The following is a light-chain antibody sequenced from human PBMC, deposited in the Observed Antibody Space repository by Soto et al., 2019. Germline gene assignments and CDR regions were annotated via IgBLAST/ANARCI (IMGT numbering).Light chain of an antibody. CDR1: QSIGSW. V-gene: IGKV1-5*03. J-gene: IGKJ1*01. CDR3: QQYNSYLWA. CDR2: KAS. Sequence: DIQMTQSPSTLSASIGDKVIITRRASQSIGSWVAWYQQKPGKAPKFLIYKASSLETGVPSRFSGSGSGTEFTLTISSLQPDDFATYYCQQYNSYLWAFGQGTKVEMK.